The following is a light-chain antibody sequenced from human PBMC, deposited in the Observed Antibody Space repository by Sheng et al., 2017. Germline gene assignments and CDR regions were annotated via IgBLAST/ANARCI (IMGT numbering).Light chain of an antibody. Sequence: SYELTQPPSVSMSPGQTGSIVCSGDKLGNKYVSWYQQKSGQSPVLVIYKDNKRPSGIPERFSGSNSGNTATLTISGAQAVDEADYYCQAWDISTVVFGGGTKLTVL. CDR2: KDN. V-gene: IGLV3-1*01. CDR3: QAWDISTVV. CDR1: KLGNKY. J-gene: IGLJ3*02.